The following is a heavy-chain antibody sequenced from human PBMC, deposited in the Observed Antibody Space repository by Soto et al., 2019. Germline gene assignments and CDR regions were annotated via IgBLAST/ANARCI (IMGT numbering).Heavy chain of an antibody. CDR2: ISPYSGNT. Sequence: QVQLVQSGDEVRKPGSSVKVSCKASGYIFVNYGIAWVRQAAGQGLEWMGWISPYSGNTHYASKVQGRLTMTTDTSTSTAYMDLGSRTAEDTAVYSCAMVDIYVTPTPPDVWGQGTTVTVSS. V-gene: IGHV1-18*01. CDR1: GYIFVNYG. CDR3: AMVDIYVTPTPPDV. J-gene: IGHJ6*02. D-gene: IGHD2-2*03.